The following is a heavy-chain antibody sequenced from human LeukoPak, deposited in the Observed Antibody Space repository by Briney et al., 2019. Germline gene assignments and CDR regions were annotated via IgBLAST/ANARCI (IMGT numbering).Heavy chain of an antibody. CDR2: IKSKTGGGTT. J-gene: IGHJ4*02. V-gene: IGHV3-15*01. CDR1: GFTFSNAW. D-gene: IGHD3-22*01. CDR3: TTAASYYDSYYFDY. Sequence: GGSLRLSCAASGFTFSNAWMSWVRQAPGKGLEWVGRIKSKTGGGTTDYAAAVKGRFTISRDDSKNTVYLQVNSLKTEDTAVYYCTTAASYYDSYYFDYWGQGTLVTVSS.